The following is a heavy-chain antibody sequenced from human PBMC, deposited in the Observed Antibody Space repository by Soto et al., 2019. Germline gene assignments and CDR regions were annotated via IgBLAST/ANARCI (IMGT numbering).Heavy chain of an antibody. Sequence: EVQLVESGGGLVKPGGSLRLSCAASGFTFSNAWMSWVRQAPGKGLEWVGRIKSKTDGGTTDYAAPVKGRFTISRDDSKNTLYLQMNSLKTEDTAVYYCTTFDSGSYYDFDYWGQGTLVTVSS. V-gene: IGHV3-15*01. CDR3: TTFDSGSYYDFDY. CDR2: IKSKTDGGTT. D-gene: IGHD1-26*01. CDR1: GFTFSNAW. J-gene: IGHJ4*02.